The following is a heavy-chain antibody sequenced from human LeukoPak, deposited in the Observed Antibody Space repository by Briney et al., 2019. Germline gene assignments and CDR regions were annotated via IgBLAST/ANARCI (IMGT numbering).Heavy chain of an antibody. CDR3: ARGTLVGATPFDY. CDR1: CGSFSGYY. V-gene: IGHV4-34*01. Sequence: PSETLSLTCAVYCGSFSGYYWSWIRQPPGKGLEWIGEINHSGSTNYNPSLKSRVTISVDTSKNQFSLQLSSVTTADTAVYYCARGTLVGATPFDYWGQGTLVTVSS. J-gene: IGHJ4*02. D-gene: IGHD1-26*01. CDR2: INHSGST.